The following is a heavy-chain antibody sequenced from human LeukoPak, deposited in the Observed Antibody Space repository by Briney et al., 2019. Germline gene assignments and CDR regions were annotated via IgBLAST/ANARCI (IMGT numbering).Heavy chain of an antibody. V-gene: IGHV4-4*02. D-gene: IGHD3-10*01. Sequence: PSETLSLTCAVSGGSISSSNWRSWVRQPPGKGLEWIGEIYHSGSTNYNPSLKSRVTISVDTSKNQFSLKLSSVTAADTAVYYCAREGASWGFGGKMNWFDPWGQGTLVTVSS. CDR3: AREGASWGFGGKMNWFDP. CDR2: IYHSGST. J-gene: IGHJ5*02. CDR1: GGSISSSNW.